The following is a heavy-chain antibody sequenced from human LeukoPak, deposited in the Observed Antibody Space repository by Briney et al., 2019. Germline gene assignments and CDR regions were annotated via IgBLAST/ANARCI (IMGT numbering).Heavy chain of an antibody. Sequence: PSETLSLTCTVSGGSISSYYWSWIRQPPGKGLEWIGYIYYSGSTNYNPSLKSRVTISVDTSKNQFSLKLSSVTAADTAVYYCANLYFYDSSGSPDYWGQGTLVTVSS. J-gene: IGHJ4*02. CDR3: ANLYFYDSSGSPDY. CDR2: IYYSGST. D-gene: IGHD3-22*01. CDR1: GGSISSYY. V-gene: IGHV4-59*01.